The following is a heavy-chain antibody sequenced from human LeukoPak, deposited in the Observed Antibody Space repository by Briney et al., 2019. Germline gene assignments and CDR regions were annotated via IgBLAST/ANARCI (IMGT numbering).Heavy chain of an antibody. D-gene: IGHD3-10*01. CDR2: IGTAGDT. J-gene: IGHJ3*02. CDR3: ARSVRGDAFDI. CDR1: GFTFSSYD. V-gene: IGHV3-13*01. Sequence: GGSLRLSCAASGFTFSSYDMHWVRQATGKGLEWVSAIGTAGDTYYPGSVKGRFTISRENAKNSLYLQMNSLRAGDTAVYYCARSVRGDAFDIWGQGTMATVSS.